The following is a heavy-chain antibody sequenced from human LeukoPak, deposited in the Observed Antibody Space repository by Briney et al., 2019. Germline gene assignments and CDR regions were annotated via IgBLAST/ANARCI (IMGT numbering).Heavy chain of an antibody. CDR3: AKDRTVLYYSNYFYY. CDR1: VFTLSDYW. CDR2: YSGGGGST. V-gene: IGHV3-43*02. J-gene: IGHJ4*02. D-gene: IGHD4-11*01. Sequence: GGSLSLSCAVSVFTLSDYWMTWVREAPGKGLEWVSLYSGGGGSTYYADSVKGRFTIYRDNSKNSLYLRMNSLRTEHTAVYYCAKDRTVLYYSNYFYYWGQGTLVTVSS.